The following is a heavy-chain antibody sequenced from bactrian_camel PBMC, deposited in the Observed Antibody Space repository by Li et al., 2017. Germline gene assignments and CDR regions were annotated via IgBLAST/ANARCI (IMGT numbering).Heavy chain of an antibody. CDR3: AASWDVTAKAALGRIHNPTFGY. D-gene: IGHD3*01. CDR1: GYSYNTYC. CDR2: IYTDTGST. J-gene: IGHJ6*01. V-gene: IGHV3S1*01. Sequence: HVQLVESGGGSVQAGGSLRLSCAVSGYSYNTYCMGWFRQAPGKGREGVAAIYTDTGSTHYASSLKGRFTISQDDTKSSVYLEMTMLEPEDTATYRCAASWDVTAKAALGRIHNPTFGYWGEGTQVTVS.